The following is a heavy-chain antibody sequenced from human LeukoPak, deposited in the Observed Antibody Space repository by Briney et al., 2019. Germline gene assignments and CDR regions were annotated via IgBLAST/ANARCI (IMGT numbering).Heavy chain of an antibody. J-gene: IGHJ4*02. CDR3: AKGKDAMIFNY. V-gene: IGHV3-30*18. Sequence: GGSLRLSCAVSGFTFSSYGMHWVRQAPGKGLEWVAVISFDGSNDYYADSVKGRFTISRDNSKNTLFLQMNSLRAEDTSVYYCAKGKDAMIFNYWGQGTLVTVSS. CDR1: GFTFSSYG. D-gene: IGHD2-2*01. CDR2: ISFDGSND.